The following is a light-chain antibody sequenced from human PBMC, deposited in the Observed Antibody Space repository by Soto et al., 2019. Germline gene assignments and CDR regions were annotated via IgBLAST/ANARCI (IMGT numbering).Light chain of an antibody. CDR1: QDIRND. CDR2: AAS. J-gene: IGKJ3*01. CDR3: LQGYNFPHT. Sequence: AIQMTQSPSSLSASVGDRVTITCRASQDIRNDLGWYQQKPEKAPNLLIYAASTVQIGVPSRFSGSGSGTDFTLTISSLQPEDFATYYCLQGYNFPHTFGPGTKVDIK. V-gene: IGKV1-6*01.